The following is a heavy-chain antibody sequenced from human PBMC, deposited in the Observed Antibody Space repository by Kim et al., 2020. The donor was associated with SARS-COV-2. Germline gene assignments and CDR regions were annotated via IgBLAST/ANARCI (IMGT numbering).Heavy chain of an antibody. V-gene: IGHV1-69*01. Sequence: AQKFQGRVTISADEVTNTAYMKLISLRSEDTAVYYCARAPRGARTTSYFDYWGQGTLVTVSS. D-gene: IGHD1-7*01. CDR3: ARAPRGARTTSYFDY. J-gene: IGHJ4*02.